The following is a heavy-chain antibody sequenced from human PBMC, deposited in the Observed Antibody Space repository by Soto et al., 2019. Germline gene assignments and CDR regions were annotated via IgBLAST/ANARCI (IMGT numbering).Heavy chain of an antibody. J-gene: IGHJ5*02. CDR2: IYYSGST. CDR3: ARHAYCGGDCYIGWFDP. V-gene: IGHV4-39*01. Sequence: TSETLSLTCTVSGGSISSSSYYWGWIRQPPGKGLEWIGSIYYSGSTYYNPSLKSRVTISVDTSKNQFSLKLSSVTAADTAVYYCARHAYCGGDCYIGWFDPWGQGTLVTVSS. D-gene: IGHD2-21*02. CDR1: GGSISSSSYY.